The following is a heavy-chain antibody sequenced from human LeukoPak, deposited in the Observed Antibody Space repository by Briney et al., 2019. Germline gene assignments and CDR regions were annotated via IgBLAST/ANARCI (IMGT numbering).Heavy chain of an antibody. CDR1: GYSIRIGYS. CDR2: IFQSGST. J-gene: IGHJ6*03. CDR3: ARVARYCTNGVCPDYYFYYMDV. V-gene: IGHV4-38-2*01. D-gene: IGHD2-8*01. Sequence: KPSEPLSLTCVVSGYSIRIGYSWGWFRHPPGKGPDCIGRIFQSGSTNYNPSLKSRVTISVDTSKNQFSLKLTSVTAADTAVYYCARVARYCTNGVCPDYYFYYMDVWGKGTTVTVSS.